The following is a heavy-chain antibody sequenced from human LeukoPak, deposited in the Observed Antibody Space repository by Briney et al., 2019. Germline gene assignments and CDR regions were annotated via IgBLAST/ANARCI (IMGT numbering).Heavy chain of an antibody. CDR2: IVVGSGNT. Sequence: ASVKVSCKASGFTFTSSAVQWVRQARGQRLEWVGWIVVGSGNTNYAQNFQERVTNTRDMSTSTAYMELSNLRSEDTAVYYCTADPRWLHLGLYSFDYWGQGTLVTVSS. D-gene: IGHD5-24*01. CDR3: TADPRWLHLGLYSFDY. V-gene: IGHV1-58*01. J-gene: IGHJ4*02. CDR1: GFTFTSSA.